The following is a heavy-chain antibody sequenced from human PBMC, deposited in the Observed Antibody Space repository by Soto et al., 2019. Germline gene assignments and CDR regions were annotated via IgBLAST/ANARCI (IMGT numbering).Heavy chain of an antibody. CDR3: ARDRSNHDY. J-gene: IGHJ4*02. D-gene: IGHD4-4*01. CDR2: INPGGGRT. V-gene: IGHV1-46*01. CDR1: GYTFTSYY. Sequence: QVQVVQSGAEVKKPGASVKVSCKASGYTFTSYYMHWVRQAPGQGLEWMGLINPGGGRTSYAQKLQDRVTMTADTSTTTVYMELKSLTSDDTAVYYCARDRSNHDYWGQGTLVTVAS.